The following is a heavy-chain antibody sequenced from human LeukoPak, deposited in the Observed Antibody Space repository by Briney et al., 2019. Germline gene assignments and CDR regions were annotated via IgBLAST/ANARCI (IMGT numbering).Heavy chain of an antibody. CDR3: ARDVGYGGNSAAD. Sequence: PGGSLRLSCAASGFTFSSYSMNWVRQAPGKGLEWVSSISSSSSYIYYADSVKGRFTISRDNAKNSLYLQMNSLRAEDTAVYYCARDVGYGGNSAADWGQGTLVTVSS. V-gene: IGHV3-21*01. CDR1: GFTFSSYS. D-gene: IGHD4-23*01. J-gene: IGHJ4*02. CDR2: ISSSSSYI.